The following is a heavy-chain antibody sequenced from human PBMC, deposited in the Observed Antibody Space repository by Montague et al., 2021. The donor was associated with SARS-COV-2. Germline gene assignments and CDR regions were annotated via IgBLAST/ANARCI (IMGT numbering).Heavy chain of an antibody. CDR3: TSGREGNYNVMDV. D-gene: IGHD1-1*01. J-gene: IGHJ6*02. CDR2: TYYRSKWYN. V-gene: IGHV6-1*01. CDR1: GDSVSSNNAT. Sequence: CAISGDSVSSNNATWNWVRQSPSRGLEWLGRTYYRSKWYNDYAVSVRGRVTINPDTPKNQFSLQLNSVTPEDTAIYYCTSGREGNYNVMDVWGQGTTVTVSS.